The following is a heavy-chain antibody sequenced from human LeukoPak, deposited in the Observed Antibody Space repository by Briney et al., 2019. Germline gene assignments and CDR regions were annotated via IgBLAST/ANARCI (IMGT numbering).Heavy chain of an antibody. CDR2: SGTTGDR. CDR1: GFTLSSYD. D-gene: IGHD2-2*01. Sequence: GGSLRLSCASSGFTLSSYDMHWVRQTTGEGLEWVSVSGTTGDRYYPGSVKGRFTISRENTKNSLYLQMNSLRAGDTAVYYCARAIPSEAAFDIWGQGTKVTVSS. V-gene: IGHV3-13*01. CDR3: ARAIPSEAAFDI. J-gene: IGHJ3*02.